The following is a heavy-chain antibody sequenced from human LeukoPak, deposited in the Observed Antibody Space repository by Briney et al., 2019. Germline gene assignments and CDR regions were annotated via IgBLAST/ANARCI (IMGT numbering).Heavy chain of an antibody. CDR3: ARDSNNIGWNYVGYYYYGMDV. Sequence: GGSLRLSCAASGFTFSSHAMSWVRQAPGKGLEWVSTVSGRGDSTYYADSVKGRFTISRDNSMSTLYLQMKSLRAEDTAVYYCARDSNNIGWNYVGYYYYGMDVWGQGTTVTVSS. CDR1: GFTFSSHA. J-gene: IGHJ6*02. D-gene: IGHD1-7*01. V-gene: IGHV3-23*01. CDR2: VSGRGDST.